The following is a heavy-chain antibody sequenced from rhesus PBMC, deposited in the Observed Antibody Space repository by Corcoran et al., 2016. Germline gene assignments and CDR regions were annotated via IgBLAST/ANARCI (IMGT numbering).Heavy chain of an antibody. J-gene: IGHJ4*01. D-gene: IGHD6-31*01. CDR3: ARGRIAVAGAFFDY. Sequence: QVQLQESGPGLLKPSETLSLTCAVSGGSISGGYGWAWIRQPPGQGREWIGSIYSSGETPYYTPPLKRLVTISADTSKNLFSLKLSFVTAADTAVDYCARGRIAVAGAFFDYWGQGVLVTVSS. V-gene: IGHV4S7*01. CDR2: IYSSGETP. CDR1: GGSISGGYG.